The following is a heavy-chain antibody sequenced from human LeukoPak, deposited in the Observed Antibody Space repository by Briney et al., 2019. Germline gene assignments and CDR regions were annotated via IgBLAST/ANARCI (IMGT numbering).Heavy chain of an antibody. D-gene: IGHD3-22*01. CDR2: ISPSGGST. Sequence: ASVKVSCKASGYTFTSYYMHWVRQAPGQGLEWMGIISPSGGSTSYAQKFQGRVTMTRDTSTSTVYMELSSLRSEDTAVYYCARDPLGDYDSSGYYYVVYWGQGTLVTVSS. CDR1: GYTFTSYY. CDR3: ARDPLGDYDSSGYYYVVY. J-gene: IGHJ4*02. V-gene: IGHV1-46*01.